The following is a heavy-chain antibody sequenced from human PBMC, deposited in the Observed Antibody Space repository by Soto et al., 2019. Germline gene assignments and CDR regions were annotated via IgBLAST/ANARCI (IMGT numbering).Heavy chain of an antibody. V-gene: IGHV4-59*01. CDR2: IYYSGST. D-gene: IGHD3-16*01. J-gene: IGHJ4*02. CDR3: ARDSGGSGYGGYFDS. CDR1: GGSISSYY. Sequence: PSETLSLTCSVSGGSISSYYWSWIRQPPGKGLEWIGYIYYSGSTNYNPSLKSRVTISVDTSKNQFSLKLSSVTAADTAVYYCARDSGGSGYGGYFDSRAQGTLFTVSS.